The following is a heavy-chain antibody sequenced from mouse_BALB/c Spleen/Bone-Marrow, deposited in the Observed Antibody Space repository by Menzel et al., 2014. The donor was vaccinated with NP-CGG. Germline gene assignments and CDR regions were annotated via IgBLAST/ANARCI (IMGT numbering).Heavy chain of an antibody. CDR2: ISPRSGST. J-gene: IGHJ2*01. Sequence: LKHSGSELVRPGASVKLSCKASGYIFANYWMHWVKQRHGQGLEWIGNISPRSGSTNYDEKFKSKATLTVDTSSATAYMYLNSLTSEDSAVYYCTRIFDYRGQGTILTVSS. CDR1: GYIFANYW. V-gene: IGHV1S22*01. CDR3: TRIFDY.